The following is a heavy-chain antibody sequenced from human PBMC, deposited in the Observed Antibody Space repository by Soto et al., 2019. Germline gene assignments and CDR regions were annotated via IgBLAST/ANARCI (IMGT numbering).Heavy chain of an antibody. J-gene: IGHJ4*02. D-gene: IGHD3-9*01. CDR1: GGSISSYY. CDR2: IYYSGST. CDR3: ARGGYDILTGYFDY. Sequence: SETLSLTCTVSGGSISSYYWSWIRQPPGKGLEWIGYIYYSGSTNYNPSLKSRVTISVDTSKNQFSLKLSSVTAADTAVYYCARGGYDILTGYFDYWGQGTLVTSPQ. V-gene: IGHV4-59*01.